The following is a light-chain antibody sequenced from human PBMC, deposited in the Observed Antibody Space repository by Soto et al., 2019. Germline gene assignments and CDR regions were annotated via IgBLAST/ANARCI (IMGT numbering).Light chain of an antibody. CDR1: QSVLYSSNNKNY. Sequence: EIVMTQSPDSLAVSLGERATINCKSSQSVLYSSNNKNYLAWYQQKPGQPPKLLIYWASTRESGVPDRFSGSGSGTDFTLTISSLQAEDVAVYYCQQYYSTPVTFGQGTKVEIK. V-gene: IGKV4-1*01. CDR3: QQYYSTPVT. CDR2: WAS. J-gene: IGKJ1*01.